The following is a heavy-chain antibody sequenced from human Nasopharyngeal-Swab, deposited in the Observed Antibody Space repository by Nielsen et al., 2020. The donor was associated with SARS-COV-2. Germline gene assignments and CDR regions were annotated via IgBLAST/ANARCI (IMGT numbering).Heavy chain of an antibody. Sequence: GESLKISCTASGFTFGDYAMSWVRQAPGKGLEWVSAISGSGGSTYYADSVKGRFTISRDNSKNTLYLQMNSLRAEDTAVYYCAKVADIVVVVAAPNFDYWGQGTLVTVSS. V-gene: IGHV3-23*01. CDR3: AKVADIVVVVAAPNFDY. CDR1: GFTFGDYA. D-gene: IGHD2-15*01. CDR2: ISGSGGST. J-gene: IGHJ4*02.